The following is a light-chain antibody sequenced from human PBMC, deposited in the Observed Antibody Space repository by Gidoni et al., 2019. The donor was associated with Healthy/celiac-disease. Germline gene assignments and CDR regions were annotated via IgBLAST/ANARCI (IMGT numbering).Light chain of an antibody. V-gene: IGKV3-20*01. CDR1: QSVSSSY. J-gene: IGKJ1*01. CDR2: GAS. CDR3: QQYGSSPPWT. Sequence: EIVLTQSPGTLSLSPGERATLSCRASQSVSSSYLAWYQQKPGQAPRLLIYGASSRATGIPDRFSGSGSGTDFTLTISRLEPEDFAVYYCQQYGSSPPWTFGPXTKVEIK.